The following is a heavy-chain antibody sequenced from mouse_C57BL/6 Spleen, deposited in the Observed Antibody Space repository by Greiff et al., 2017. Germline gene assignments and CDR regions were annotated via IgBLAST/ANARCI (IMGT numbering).Heavy chain of an antibody. CDR3: ARFTTVVPFDY. V-gene: IGHV1-9*01. CDR1: GYTFTGYW. J-gene: IGHJ2*01. D-gene: IGHD1-1*01. CDR2: ILPGSGST. Sequence: VQLQQSGAELMKPGASVKLSCKATGYTFTGYWIEWVKQRPGHGLEWIGEILPGSGSTNYNEKFKGKATFTPDTSSNTAYMQLISLTTEDSAIYYWARFTTVVPFDYWGQGTTLTVSS.